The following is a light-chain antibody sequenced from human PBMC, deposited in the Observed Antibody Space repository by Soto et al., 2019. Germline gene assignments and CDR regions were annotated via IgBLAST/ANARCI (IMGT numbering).Light chain of an antibody. J-gene: IGLJ3*02. Sequence: QSVLTQPASVSGSPGQSITISCTGASSDIGSYNYVSWYQQHLGKAPKRIIYEVSNRPSGVSHRLSGSKSGNTASLTISGLQTEDEADYYCSSYTGTTTVFGGGTKLTVL. CDR1: SSDIGSYNY. CDR3: SSYTGTTTV. CDR2: EVS. V-gene: IGLV2-14*01.